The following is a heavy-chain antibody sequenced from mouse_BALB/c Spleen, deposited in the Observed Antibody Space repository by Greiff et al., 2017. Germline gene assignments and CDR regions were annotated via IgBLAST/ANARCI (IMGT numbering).Heavy chain of an antibody. J-gene: IGHJ4*01. D-gene: IGHD1-1*01. Sequence: QVQLKQPGAELVKPGASVKLSCKASGYTFTSYWMHWVKQRPGQGLEWIGEIDPSDSYTNYNQKFKGKATLTVDKSSSTAYMQLSSLTSEDSAVYYCARGYYYGSDAMDYWGQGTSVTVSS. V-gene: IGHV1-69*02. CDR2: IDPSDSYT. CDR1: GYTFTSYW. CDR3: ARGYYYGSDAMDY.